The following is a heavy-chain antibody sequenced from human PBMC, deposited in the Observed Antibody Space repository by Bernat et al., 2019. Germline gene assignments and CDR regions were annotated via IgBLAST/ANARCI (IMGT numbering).Heavy chain of an antibody. CDR2: INEDGSEK. D-gene: IGHD3-3*01. V-gene: IGHV3-74*01. J-gene: IGHJ4*02. CDR1: GFTFNNHW. CDR3: ARVMSESRSVDRHFDL. Sequence: EVQLVESGGDLVQPGGSLRLSCAASGFTFNNHWMHWVRQAPGKGLVWVSRINEDGSEKHYADFVKGVFTISRDNAKNTLYLQINVLRAEDTAVYVCARVMSESRSVDRHFDLWGQGARVTVSS.